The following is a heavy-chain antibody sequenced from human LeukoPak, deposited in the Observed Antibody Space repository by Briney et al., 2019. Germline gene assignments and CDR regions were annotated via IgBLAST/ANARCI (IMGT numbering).Heavy chain of an antibody. CDR3: ASRYSYGYWDFDY. V-gene: IGHV1-69*13. CDR1: GGTFSSYA. Sequence: GASVKVSCKASGGTFSSYAISWVRQAPGQGLEWMGGIIPIFGTANYAQKFQGRVTITADESTSTAYMELSSLRSEDTAVNYCASRYSYGYWDFDYWGQGTLVTVSS. CDR2: IIPIFGTA. D-gene: IGHD5-18*01. J-gene: IGHJ4*02.